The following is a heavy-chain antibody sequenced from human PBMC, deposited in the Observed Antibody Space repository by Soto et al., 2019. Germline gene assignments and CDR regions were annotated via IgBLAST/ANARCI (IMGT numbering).Heavy chain of an antibody. CDR3: AKTYGAGNHYNAF. Sequence: QLLESGGGLVQPGGSLRLSCAASGFTIRTFGMTWVRQASGKGLEWVSTSDDRPYYADSVKGRFTVSRDNSKNTLYLQMDSLTAEDTAIYYCAKTYGAGNHYNAFWGQGTLVTVSS. D-gene: IGHD3-10*01. CDR1: GFTIRTFG. V-gene: IGHV3-23*01. J-gene: IGHJ4*02. CDR2: SDDRP.